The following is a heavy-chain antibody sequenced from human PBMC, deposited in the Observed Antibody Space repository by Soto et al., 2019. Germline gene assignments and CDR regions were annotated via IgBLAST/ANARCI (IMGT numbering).Heavy chain of an antibody. J-gene: IGHJ4*02. CDR1: GGTFSSYA. V-gene: IGHV1-69*01. CDR2: IIPIFGTA. Sequence: QVQLVQSGAEVKKPGSSVKVSCKASGGTFSSYAISWVRQAPGQGLEWMGGIIPIFGTANYAQKFQGRVTITADESTSTAYMELSSLRSEDTAVYYCASGDIVVVPAAPTHFDYWGQGTLVTLSS. CDR3: ASGDIVVVPAAPTHFDY. D-gene: IGHD2-2*01.